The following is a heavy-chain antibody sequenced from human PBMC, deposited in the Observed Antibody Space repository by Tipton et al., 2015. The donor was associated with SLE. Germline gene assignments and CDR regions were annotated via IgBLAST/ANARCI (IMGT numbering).Heavy chain of an antibody. V-gene: IGHV4-59*12. J-gene: IGHJ4*02. CDR2: VYYSGST. CDR3: ARSSGDSLYYFNY. CDR1: GGSISSDY. Sequence: LRLSCTVSGGSISSDYWSWIRQPPGKGLEWIGYVYYSGSTNYNPSLKSRVTISVDRSKNHLTLMLTSVTAADTAVYYCARSSGDSLYYFNYWGQGALVTVSS. D-gene: IGHD2-15*01.